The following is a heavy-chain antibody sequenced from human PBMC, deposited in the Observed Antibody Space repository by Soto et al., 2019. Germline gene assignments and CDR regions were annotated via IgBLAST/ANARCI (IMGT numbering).Heavy chain of an antibody. CDR2: MNPNSGNT. Sequence: QVQLVQSGTEVKKPGASVKVSCKASGYTFTSHDINWVRQATGQGLEWMGWMNPNSGNTGYAQKFQGRVTMTRNTSIRTAYMELSSLRSEDTAVYYCARWDYGVYARFDYWGQGTLVTVSS. D-gene: IGHD4-17*01. CDR1: GYTFTSHD. J-gene: IGHJ4*02. CDR3: ARWDYGVYARFDY. V-gene: IGHV1-8*01.